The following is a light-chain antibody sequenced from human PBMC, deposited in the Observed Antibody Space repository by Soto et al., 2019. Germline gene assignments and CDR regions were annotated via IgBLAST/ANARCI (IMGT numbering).Light chain of an antibody. CDR3: CSYAGSYTYV. J-gene: IGLJ1*01. V-gene: IGLV2-11*01. CDR2: SVS. Sequence: LTQPRSVSGSPGQSVTISCTGTSSDVGGHNYVSWYQQYPGKAPKLLLSSVSKRPSGVPARFSGSKSGNTASLTNSGLQAEDEADYYCCSYAGSYTYVFGTGTKVTVL. CDR1: SSDVGGHNY.